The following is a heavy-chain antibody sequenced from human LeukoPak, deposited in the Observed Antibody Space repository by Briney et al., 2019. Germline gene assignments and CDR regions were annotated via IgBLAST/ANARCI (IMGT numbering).Heavy chain of an antibody. V-gene: IGHV1-18*01. CDR3: ARGLSYDFWSGLTGGFDY. J-gene: IGHJ4*02. Sequence: ASVKVSCKASGYTFTSYGISWVRQAPGQGLEWMGWISAYNGNTNYAQKLQGRVTMTTDTSTSTAYMELRSLRSDDTAVYYCARGLSYDFWSGLTGGFDYWGQGTLVTVSS. D-gene: IGHD3-3*01. CDR2: ISAYNGNT. CDR1: GYTFTSYG.